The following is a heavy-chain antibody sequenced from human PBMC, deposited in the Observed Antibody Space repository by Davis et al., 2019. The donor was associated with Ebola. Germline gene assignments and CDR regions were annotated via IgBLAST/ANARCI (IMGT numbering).Heavy chain of an antibody. V-gene: IGHV2-5*02. Sequence: SGHTLVHPTPPLTLTCTFPGFSLRPCGVGIGWIRQPPGKALEWLALIYWDDDKRYSPSLKSRLTITKDTSKNQVVLTMTNMDPVDTATYYCAHRQIAVAGKGFDYWGQGTLVTVSS. D-gene: IGHD6-19*01. CDR3: AHRQIAVAGKGFDY. J-gene: IGHJ4*02. CDR1: GFSLRPCGVG. CDR2: IYWDDDK.